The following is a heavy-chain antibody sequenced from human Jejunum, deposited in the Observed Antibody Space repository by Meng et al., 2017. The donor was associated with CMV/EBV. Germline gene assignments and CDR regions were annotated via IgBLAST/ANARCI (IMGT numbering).Heavy chain of an antibody. D-gene: IGHD3-10*02. Sequence: VQLQQSGPGLVNPSQTLSLPCAISGDSVSSNSAAWNWIRQSPSRGLEWLGRTYYRSKYYNDYALSVKSRITINPDTSKNQFSLQLNSVTPEDTAIYYCARDWGNVRGGFDFWGQGTLVTVSS. J-gene: IGHJ4*02. CDR2: TYYRSKYYN. CDR1: GDSVSSNSAA. CDR3: ARDWGNVRGGFDF. V-gene: IGHV6-1*01.